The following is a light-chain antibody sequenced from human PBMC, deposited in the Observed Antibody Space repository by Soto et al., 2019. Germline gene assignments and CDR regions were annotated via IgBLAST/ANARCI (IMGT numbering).Light chain of an antibody. Sequence: IQMTQSPSTLSASVGDRVTITCRASQSVDTCLAWYQQKTGKATHLLIYKASSLETGVPSRFRGSGSVTEFPLSISILQPDDFATYYCQHFYRYPWTFGQGTKVDIK. CDR2: KAS. J-gene: IGKJ1*01. CDR3: QHFYRYPWT. CDR1: QSVDTC. V-gene: IGKV1-5*03.